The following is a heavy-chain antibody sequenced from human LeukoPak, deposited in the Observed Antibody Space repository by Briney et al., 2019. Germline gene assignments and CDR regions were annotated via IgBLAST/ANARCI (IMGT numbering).Heavy chain of an antibody. D-gene: IGHD1-26*01. CDR2: IRNDGSNK. J-gene: IGHJ4*02. V-gene: IGHV3-33*01. CDR3: ARLETFSYSFDY. CDR1: GFTFSSYG. Sequence: GGSLRLSCAASGFTFSSYGMHWVRQAPGKGLEWVAVIRNDGSNKYYADSVKGRFTISRDNSKITLYLRMNSLRAEDTAVYYCARLETFSYSFDYWGQGTLVTVSS.